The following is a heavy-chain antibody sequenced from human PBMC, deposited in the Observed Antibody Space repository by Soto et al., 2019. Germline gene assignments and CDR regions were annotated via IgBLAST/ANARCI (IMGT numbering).Heavy chain of an antibody. J-gene: IGHJ4*02. CDR2: ISSRGRTI. CDR1: GFTSSDYY. V-gene: IGHV3-11*01. D-gene: IGHD5-12*01. CDR3: ARSLGMGGNGYN. Sequence: QVQLVESGGDLVKPGGSLRLSCAASGFTSSDYYMSWIRQAPGKGLEWVSYISSRGRTIYYADSVNGRFTISRDNAKNSLYLKMNSLRAEDKAVYYCARSLGMGGNGYNWGQGTLVTVSS.